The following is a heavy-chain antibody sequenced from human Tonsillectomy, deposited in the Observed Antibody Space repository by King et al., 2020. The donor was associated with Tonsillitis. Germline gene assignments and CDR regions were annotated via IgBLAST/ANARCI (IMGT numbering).Heavy chain of an antibody. CDR2: IRDDGTNK. CDR1: GFTFNDYD. J-gene: IGHJ4*02. Sequence: VQLVESGGGVVQPGGSLRLSCAPSGFTFNDYDMSWIRQAPGKGLEWVAYIRDDGTNKYYADSVTGRFTISRDNSRNKLYLQMNGLRTGDTAVYYCAKRHLDSSGYYSGFDSWGQGTLVTGSS. CDR3: AKRHLDSSGYYSGFDS. V-gene: IGHV3-30*02. D-gene: IGHD3-22*01.